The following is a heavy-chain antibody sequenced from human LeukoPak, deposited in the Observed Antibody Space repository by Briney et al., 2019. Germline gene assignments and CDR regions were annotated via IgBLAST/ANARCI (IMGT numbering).Heavy chain of an antibody. Sequence: PSETLSLTCGVSGASISNYYWSWIRQPAGKGLEWIWRLYTNGSANFHPSLKSRVTLSADTSANQFSLRLRSVTAADTAVYYCVREAGDIVTVPGVEDYFYYYMDVWGKGTTVTVSS. J-gene: IGHJ6*03. V-gene: IGHV4-4*07. CDR2: LYTNGSA. CDR3: VREAGDIVTVPGVEDYFYYYMDV. CDR1: GASISNYY. D-gene: IGHD3-16*02.